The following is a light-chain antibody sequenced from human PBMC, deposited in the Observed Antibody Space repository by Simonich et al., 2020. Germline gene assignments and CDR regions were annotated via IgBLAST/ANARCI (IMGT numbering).Light chain of an antibody. CDR2: DAS. CDR3: QQFNSYPFT. CDR1: QGISSA. J-gene: IGKJ3*01. V-gene: IGKV1-13*02. Sequence: AIQLTQSPSSLSASVVDRVTITCRASQGISSALAWYQQKPGKAPKLLLYDASSLESGVPSRFSGSGSGTDFTLTISSLQPEDFATYYCQQFNSYPFTFGPGTKVDIK.